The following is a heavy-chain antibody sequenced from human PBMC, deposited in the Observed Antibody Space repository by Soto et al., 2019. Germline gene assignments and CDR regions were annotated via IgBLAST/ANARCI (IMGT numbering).Heavy chain of an antibody. CDR2: IYYSGST. Sequence: QVQLQESGPGLVKPSQTLSLTCTVSGGSISSGGYYWSWIRQHPGKGLEWIGYIYYSGSTYYNPSLKSRVTISVDTSKNQFSLKLSSVTAADTAVYYCARDKRDSSGYYSPYYYYGMDVWGQGTTVTVSS. CDR3: ARDKRDSSGYYSPYYYYGMDV. V-gene: IGHV4-31*03. D-gene: IGHD3-22*01. J-gene: IGHJ6*02. CDR1: GGSISSGGYY.